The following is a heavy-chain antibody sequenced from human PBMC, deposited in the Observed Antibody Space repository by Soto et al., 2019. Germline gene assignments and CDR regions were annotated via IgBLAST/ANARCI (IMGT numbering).Heavy chain of an antibody. D-gene: IGHD2-15*01. CDR3: ARSNCSGGSCYLIEYYFDY. CDR2: IYHSGST. J-gene: IGHJ4*02. CDR1: GGSISSGGYS. Sequence: QLQLQESGSGLVKPSQTLSLTCAISGGSISSGGYSWSWIRQPPGKGLEWSGYIYHSGSTYYNPSLKSRVTISVDRSKNQFSLKLSSVTAADTAVYYCARSNCSGGSCYLIEYYFDYWGQGTLVTVSS. V-gene: IGHV4-30-2*01.